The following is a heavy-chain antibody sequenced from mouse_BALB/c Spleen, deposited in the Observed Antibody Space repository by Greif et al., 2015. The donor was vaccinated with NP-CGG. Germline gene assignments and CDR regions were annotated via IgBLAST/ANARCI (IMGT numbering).Heavy chain of an antibody. CDR2: ISSGSSTI. J-gene: IGHJ1*01. Sequence: DVHLVESGGGLVQPGGSRKLSCAASGFTFSSFGMHWVRQAPEKGLEWVAYISSGSSTIYYADTVKGRFTISRDNPKNTLFLQMTSLRSEDTAMYYCARGQVRRVDYWYFDVWGAGTTVTVSS. CDR3: ARGQVRRVDYWYFDV. V-gene: IGHV5-17*02. CDR1: GFTFSSFG. D-gene: IGHD2-14*01.